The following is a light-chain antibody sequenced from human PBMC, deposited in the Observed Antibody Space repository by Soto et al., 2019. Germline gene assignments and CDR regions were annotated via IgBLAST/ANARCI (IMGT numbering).Light chain of an antibody. CDR3: SSFTTSSTVV. J-gene: IGLJ1*01. CDR2: DVS. CDR1: SSDVGSFDP. Sequence: SVLTQPASVSGSPGQPITISCTGTSSDVGSFDPVAWYQHNPGKAPKLMIYDVSNRPSGVSSRFSGSKSGNTASLSISGLQTEDEANYYCSSFTTSSTVVFGTGTKVTVL. V-gene: IGLV2-14*01.